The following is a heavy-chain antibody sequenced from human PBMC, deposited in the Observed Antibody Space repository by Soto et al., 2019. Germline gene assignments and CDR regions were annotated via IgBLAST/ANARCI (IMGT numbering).Heavy chain of an antibody. CDR2: ISYDGSNK. J-gene: IGHJ6*02. D-gene: IGHD6-19*01. CDR1: GFTFSSYA. Sequence: PGGSLRLSCAASGFTFSSYAMHWVRQAPGKGLEWVAVISYDGSNKYYADSVKGRFTISRDNSKNTLYLQMNSLRAEDTAVYYCARDRIAVAPPGYYYGMDVWGQGTTVTVSS. CDR3: ARDRIAVAPPGYYYGMDV. V-gene: IGHV3-30-3*01.